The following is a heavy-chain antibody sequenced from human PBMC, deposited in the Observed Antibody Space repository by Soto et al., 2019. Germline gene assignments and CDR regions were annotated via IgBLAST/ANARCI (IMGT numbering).Heavy chain of an antibody. CDR2: IIPILGIA. V-gene: IGHV1-69*04. CDR3: ARDRGRENYWYFDL. CDR1: GGTFSSYT. D-gene: IGHD6-25*01. J-gene: IGHJ2*01. Sequence: SVKVSCKASGGTFSSYTISWVRQAPGQGLEWMGRIIPILGIANYAQKFQGRVTITADKSTSTAYMELSSLRSEDTAVYYCARDRGRENYWYFDLWGRGTLVTVSS.